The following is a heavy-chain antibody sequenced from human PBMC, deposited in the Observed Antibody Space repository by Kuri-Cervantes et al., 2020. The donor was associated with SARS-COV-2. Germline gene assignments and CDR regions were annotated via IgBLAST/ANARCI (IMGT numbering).Heavy chain of an antibody. J-gene: IGHJ4*02. CDR1: GGSISSGSYY. CDR2: IYTSGST. Sequence: SETLSLTCTVSGGSISSGSYYWSWIRQPAGKGLEWIRRIYTSGSTNYNPSLKSRVTISVDTSKNQFSLKLSSVTAADTAVYYCARGGRTRNSYYFDYWGQGTLVTVSS. D-gene: IGHD3-10*01. V-gene: IGHV4-61*02. CDR3: ARGGRTRNSYYFDY.